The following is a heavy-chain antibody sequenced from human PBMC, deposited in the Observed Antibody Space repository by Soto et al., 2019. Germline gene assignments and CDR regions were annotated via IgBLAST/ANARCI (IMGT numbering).Heavy chain of an antibody. CDR3: ARQGSWPYYYYGLDV. D-gene: IGHD1-26*01. V-gene: IGHV1-18*01. CDR2: ISTYDGDT. J-gene: IGHJ6*02. CDR1: GYTCTTSG. Sequence: QVQLVQSGPEVKKPGASVKVSCEASGYTCTTSGISGVRQASGQGLEWMGWISTYDGDTDSAQKFQGRVTMTADTSTGTAYMELMSLKSDDTAVYYCARQGSWPYYYYGLDVWGQGTTVTVSS.